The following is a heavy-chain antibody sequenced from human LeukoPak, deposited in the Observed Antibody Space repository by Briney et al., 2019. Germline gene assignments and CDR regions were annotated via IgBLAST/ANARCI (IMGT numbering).Heavy chain of an antibody. CDR1: GYTFTSYG. CDR2: ISAYNGNT. CDR3: ASELPGAATSPMFDY. Sequence: ASVKVSCKASGYTFTSYGISWVRQAPGQGLEWMGWISAYNGNTNYAQKLQGRVTMTTDTSTSTAYMELRSLRSDDTAVYYCASELPGAATSPMFDYWGQGTLVTVSS. D-gene: IGHD2-15*01. J-gene: IGHJ4*02. V-gene: IGHV1-18*01.